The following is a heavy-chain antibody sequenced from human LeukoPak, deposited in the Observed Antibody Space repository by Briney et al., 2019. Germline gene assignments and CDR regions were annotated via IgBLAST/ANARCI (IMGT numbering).Heavy chain of an antibody. CDR3: ARGLGAATREAFDI. CDR2: VYSSGTT. V-gene: IGHV4-4*07. D-gene: IGHD1-26*01. J-gene: IGHJ3*02. CDR1: GDSISSYF. Sequence: SETLSLTCTVSGDSISSYFWTWIRQPAGKGLEWIGRVYSSGTTTYNPSLKSRVALSVDTSKNQFSLKLTSVTAADTAVYYCARGLGAATREAFDIWGQGTMVTVSS.